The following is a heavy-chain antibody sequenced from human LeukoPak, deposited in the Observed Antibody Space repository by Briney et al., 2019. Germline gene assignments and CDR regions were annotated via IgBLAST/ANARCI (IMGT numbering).Heavy chain of an antibody. D-gene: IGHD3-22*01. CDR1: GGSISSGGYS. V-gene: IGHV4-30-2*01. CDR3: ARSWDDSSGYWAFDI. J-gene: IGHJ3*02. Sequence: PSQTLSLTCAVSGGSISSGGYSWSWIRQPPGKGLEWIGYIYHSGSTYYNPSLKSRVTISVDRSKNQFSLKLSSVTAADTAVHYCARSWDDSSGYWAFDIWGQGTMVTVSS. CDR2: IYHSGST.